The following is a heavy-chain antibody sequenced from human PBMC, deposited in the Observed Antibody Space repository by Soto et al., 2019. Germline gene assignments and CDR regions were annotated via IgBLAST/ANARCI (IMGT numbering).Heavy chain of an antibody. Sequence: SETLSLTCTVSGGSISSYYWSWIRQPPGKGLEWIGYIYYSGSTNYNPSLKSRVTISVDTSRNQFSLKVSSLTAADTAVYYCARGLDYVGFDYWGQGSLVIVSS. J-gene: IGHJ4*02. CDR1: GGSISSYY. CDR3: ARGLDYVGFDY. D-gene: IGHD4-17*01. CDR2: IYYSGST. V-gene: IGHV4-59*01.